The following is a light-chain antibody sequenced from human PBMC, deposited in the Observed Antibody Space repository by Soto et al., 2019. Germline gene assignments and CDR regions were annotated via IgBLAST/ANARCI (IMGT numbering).Light chain of an antibody. CDR1: SSDVGGYNS. J-gene: IGLJ2*01. V-gene: IGLV2-14*01. CDR2: EVS. Sequence: QSALTQPASVSGSPGQSITISCTGTSSDVGGYNSVSWYQQHPGKVPKLMIYEVSNRPSGVSNRFSGSKSGNTASLTISGLQAEDEADYYCSSYTSSSTVVFGGGTQLTVL. CDR3: SSYTSSSTVV.